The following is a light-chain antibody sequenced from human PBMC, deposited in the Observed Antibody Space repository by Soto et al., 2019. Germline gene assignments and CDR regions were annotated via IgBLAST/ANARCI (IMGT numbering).Light chain of an antibody. CDR2: GAS. Sequence: EIVMTQSPATLSVSPGESATLSCRASQSISSELAWYQQKPGQPPRLLIYGASTRATGVPARCTGSGSGSDFTLTIGGLQAEDFAVYYCQQGHNWPLTVGQGTRLEI. J-gene: IGKJ2*01. CDR3: QQGHNWPLT. CDR1: QSISSE. V-gene: IGKV3-15*01.